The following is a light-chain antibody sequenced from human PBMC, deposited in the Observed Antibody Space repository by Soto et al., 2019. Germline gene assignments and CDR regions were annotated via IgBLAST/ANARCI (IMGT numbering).Light chain of an antibody. Sequence: EIVMTQSPATLSVSPGERATLSCRASQSISSNLAWYQQKPGQAPRLLIYDASNRATGIPARFSGSGSGTDFNLTISRLETEDFAVYYCQQRSNWPPNFGQGTRLDIK. CDR1: QSISSN. CDR3: QQRSNWPPN. CDR2: DAS. V-gene: IGKV3-11*01. J-gene: IGKJ5*01.